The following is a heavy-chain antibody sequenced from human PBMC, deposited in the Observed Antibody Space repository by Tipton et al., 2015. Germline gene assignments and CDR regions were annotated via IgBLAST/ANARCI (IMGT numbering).Heavy chain of an antibody. D-gene: IGHD3-9*01. Sequence: TLSLTCSVSGGPVSSANYYWSWIRQPPGKGLEWMGYISYSGSTHYNPSLKSRVSMSRDTSKNQFSLKLTSVTAADTAVEEGAGQEEESLTRDYQTVDYWGQGTLVTVSS. CDR1: GGPVSSANYY. V-gene: IGHV4-61*01. CDR3: AGQEEESLTRDYQTVDY. J-gene: IGHJ4*02. CDR2: ISYSGST.